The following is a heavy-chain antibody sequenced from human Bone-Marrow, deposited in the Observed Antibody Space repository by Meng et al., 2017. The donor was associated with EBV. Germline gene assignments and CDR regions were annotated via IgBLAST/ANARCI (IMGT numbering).Heavy chain of an antibody. Sequence: QLHVRSWGEGLLNPSEHLSLPCPVVGGPFMDYYWSWIRQAQGKGLEWIGEINHGGSTNYNPSLKSRVIISVDTYKNQFSLKLKSVTATETAVYYCARGGGVGYGNYVNYWGQGTLVTVSS. CDR1: GGPFMDYY. CDR2: INHGGST. CDR3: ARGGGVGYGNYVNY. V-gene: IGHV4-34*01. J-gene: IGHJ4*02. D-gene: IGHD4-11*01.